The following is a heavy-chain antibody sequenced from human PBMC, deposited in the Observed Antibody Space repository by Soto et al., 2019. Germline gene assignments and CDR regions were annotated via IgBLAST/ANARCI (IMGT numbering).Heavy chain of an antibody. CDR1: GFTFSSYA. J-gene: IGHJ6*02. CDR3: ARGHGNSVITTYGMDV. CDR2: ISYDGSNK. V-gene: IGHV3-30-3*01. Sequence: GGSLRLSCAASGFTFSSYAMHWVRQAPGKGLEWVAVISYDGSNKYYADSVKGRFTISRDNSKNTLYLQMNSLRAEDTAVYYCARGHGNSVITTYGMDVWGQGTTVTVSS. D-gene: IGHD3-22*01.